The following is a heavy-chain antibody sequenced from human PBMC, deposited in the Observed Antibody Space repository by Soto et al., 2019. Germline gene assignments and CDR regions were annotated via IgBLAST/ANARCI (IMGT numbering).Heavy chain of an antibody. J-gene: IGHJ6*02. CDR1: GLTFSSYG. D-gene: IGHD3-3*01. Sequence: GGSLRLSCAASGLTFSSYGMHWVRQAPGKGLEWVAVISYDGSNKYYADSVKGRFTISRDNSKNTLYLQMNSLRAEDTAVYYCAKGSLRFLGHYYGMDVWGQGTKVTVSS. CDR2: ISYDGSNK. V-gene: IGHV3-30*18. CDR3: AKGSLRFLGHYYGMDV.